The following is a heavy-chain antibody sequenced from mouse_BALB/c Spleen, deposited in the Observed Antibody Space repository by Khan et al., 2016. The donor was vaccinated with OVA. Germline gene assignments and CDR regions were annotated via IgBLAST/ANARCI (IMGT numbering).Heavy chain of an antibody. CDR3: ARINA. V-gene: IGHV14-3*02. CDR1: GFNIKDTY. Sequence: EVQLQQSGAELVKPGASVKLSCTASGFNIKDTYMHWVKQRPEQGLEWIGRIDPANGNTKYDPKFQGKATITADTSSNTAYLQLISRPSEDTGVYYCARINAWGQGTTLTVSS. CDR2: IDPANGNT. J-gene: IGHJ2*01.